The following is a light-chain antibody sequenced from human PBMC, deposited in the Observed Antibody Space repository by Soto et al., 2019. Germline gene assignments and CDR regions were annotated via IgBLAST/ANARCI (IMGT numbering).Light chain of an antibody. CDR1: SSDVGAYNY. CDR3: SSYTSSGTLV. Sequence: QSALTQPASVSGSPGQSITISCTGTSSDVGAYNYVSGYQQHPDKAPKLMIYEVSNRPSGVSNRFSGSKSGNTASLTISGLHAEDEADYYCSSYTSSGTLVFGGGTKLTVL. J-gene: IGLJ2*01. V-gene: IGLV2-14*01. CDR2: EVS.